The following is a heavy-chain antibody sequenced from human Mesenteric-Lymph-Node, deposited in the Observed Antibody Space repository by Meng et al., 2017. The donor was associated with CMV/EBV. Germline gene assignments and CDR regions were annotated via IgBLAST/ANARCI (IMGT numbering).Heavy chain of an antibody. CDR2: ISAYNGNT. CDR1: GYTFPGYG. D-gene: IGHD3-10*01. Sequence: CKASGYTFPGYGISWVRQAPGQGLEWMGWISAYNGNTNYAQKLQGRVTMTTDTSTSTAYMELRSLRSDDTAVYYCARYGSLGRADYWGQGTLVTVSS. V-gene: IGHV1-18*01. CDR3: ARYGSLGRADY. J-gene: IGHJ4*02.